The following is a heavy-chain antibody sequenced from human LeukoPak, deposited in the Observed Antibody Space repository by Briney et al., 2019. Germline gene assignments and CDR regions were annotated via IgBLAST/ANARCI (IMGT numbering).Heavy chain of an antibody. J-gene: IGHJ4*02. CDR1: GFTFSSYA. CDR3: ARAAITMIVVVTYYFDY. Sequence: GGSLRLSCAASGFTFSSYAMHWVRQAPGKGLEWVAVISYDGSNKYYADSVKGRFTISRDNSKNTLYLQMNSLRAEDTAVYYCARAAITMIVVVTYYFDYWGQGTLVTVSS. V-gene: IGHV3-30-3*01. CDR2: ISYDGSNK. D-gene: IGHD3-22*01.